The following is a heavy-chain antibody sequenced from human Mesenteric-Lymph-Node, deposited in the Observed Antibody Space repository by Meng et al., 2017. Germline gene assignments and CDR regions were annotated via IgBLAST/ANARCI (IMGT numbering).Heavy chain of an antibody. CDR2: MNPRSRRT. CDR3: ARGWYSNYYFDN. CDR1: GYTFTDYY. Sequence: ASVKVSCKASGYTFTDYYIHWIRQAPGQGLEWVGWMNPRSRRTGYAQNFEGRVTMTFDTSTTTAYMELSNLSSEDTAVYYCARGWYSNYYFDNWGQGTLVTVSS. V-gene: IGHV1-8*02. J-gene: IGHJ4*02. D-gene: IGHD4-11*01.